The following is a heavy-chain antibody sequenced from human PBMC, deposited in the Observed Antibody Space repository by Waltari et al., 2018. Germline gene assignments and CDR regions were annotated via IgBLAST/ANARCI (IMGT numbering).Heavy chain of an antibody. CDR1: GGSISSSSYY. CDR3: ARDPTVVNAFDI. Sequence: QLQLQESGPGLVKPSETLSLTCTVSGGSISSSSYYWGWIRQPPGKGLEWIGSIYYSGSTYYNPSLKSRVTISVDTSKNQFSLKLSSVTAADTAVYYCARDPTVVNAFDIWGQGTMVTVSS. CDR2: IYYSGST. D-gene: IGHD4-17*01. J-gene: IGHJ3*02. V-gene: IGHV4-39*07.